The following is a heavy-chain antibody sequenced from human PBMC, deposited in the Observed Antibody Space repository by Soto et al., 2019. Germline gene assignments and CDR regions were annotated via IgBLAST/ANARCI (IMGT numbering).Heavy chain of an antibody. CDR3: ARVRIAVARFDY. V-gene: IGHV1-3*01. J-gene: IGHJ4*02. CDR2: INAGNGNT. D-gene: IGHD6-19*01. Sequence: ASVKVSCKASGYTFTSYAMHWVRQAPGQRPEWMGWINAGNGNTKYSQKFQDRVTISKDTSANTAYMELSSLRSEDTAVYFCARVRIAVARFDYWGQGTQVTVSS. CDR1: GYTFTSYA.